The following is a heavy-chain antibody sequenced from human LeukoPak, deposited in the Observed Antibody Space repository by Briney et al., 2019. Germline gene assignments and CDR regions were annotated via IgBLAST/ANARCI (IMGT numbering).Heavy chain of an antibody. V-gene: IGHV3-33*06. CDR3: AKDHGYNWNYFSY. CDR2: IWYDGSNK. CDR1: GFTFSSYG. J-gene: IGHJ4*02. Sequence: GRSLRLSCAASGFTFSSYGMHWVRQAPGKGLEWVAVIWYDGSNKYYADSVKGRFTISRDNSKNTLYLQMNSLRAEDTAVYYCAKDHGYNWNYFSYWGQGTLVTVSS. D-gene: IGHD1-20*01.